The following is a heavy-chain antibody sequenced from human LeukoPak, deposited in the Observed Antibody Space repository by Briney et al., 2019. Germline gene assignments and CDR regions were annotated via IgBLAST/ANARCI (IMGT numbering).Heavy chain of an antibody. D-gene: IGHD2-15*01. CDR3: AREFGRCSGGSCYYYYYMDV. Sequence: VASVKVSCKASGYTFTSYGISWVRQAPGQGLEWMGWISAYSGNTNYALKLQGRGTMTTDTSTSTAHMELRSLISDDTAVYYCAREFGRCSGGSCYYYYYMDVWGKGTTVTVSS. CDR2: ISAYSGNT. J-gene: IGHJ6*03. CDR1: GYTFTSYG. V-gene: IGHV1-18*01.